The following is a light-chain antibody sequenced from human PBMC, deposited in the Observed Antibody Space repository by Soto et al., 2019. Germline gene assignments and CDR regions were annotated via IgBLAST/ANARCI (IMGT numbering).Light chain of an antibody. CDR1: QSVSSSY. CDR2: GAA. J-gene: IGKJ2*01. Sequence: EIVLTQSPGTLSFSPGERATLSCRASQSVSSSYLAWYQQKPGQAPRLLIYGAASRASGIPDRFSGSGSGTDFTLTVSRLEPEDFAVYYCQQYGISSYTFGQGTKLEIK. V-gene: IGKV3-20*01. CDR3: QQYGISSYT.